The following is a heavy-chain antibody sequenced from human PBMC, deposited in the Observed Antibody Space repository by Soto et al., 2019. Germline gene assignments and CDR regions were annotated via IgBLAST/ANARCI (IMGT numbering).Heavy chain of an antibody. CDR1: GDSFSSKL. Sequence: PGESLKISCAASGDSFSSKLICWVRQMPGKGLEWMGLIYTGDSDTRYSPSFQGQVTMSVDTSINTAYLRWSSLKASDTAIYFCARHRNGYRGYDGAAEYWGQGTLVAVSS. CDR3: ARHRNGYRGYDGAAEY. D-gene: IGHD5-12*01. V-gene: IGHV5-51*01. CDR2: IYTGDSDT. J-gene: IGHJ4*02.